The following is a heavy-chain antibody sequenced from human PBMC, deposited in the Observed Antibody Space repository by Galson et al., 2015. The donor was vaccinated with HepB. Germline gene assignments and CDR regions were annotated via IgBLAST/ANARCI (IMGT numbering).Heavy chain of an antibody. D-gene: IGHD1-26*01. Sequence: SLRLSCAASGFTFSIYAMHWVRQAPGKGLEWVALIPYDGSSQYYADSARGRFTISRDNSKNTLYRQMDSLRPEDTAVYYCAKDGILGTTTQSKGMDVWGQATTVTVSS. CDR2: IPYDGSSQ. V-gene: IGHV3-30-3*01. CDR3: AKDGILGTTTQSKGMDV. J-gene: IGHJ6*02. CDR1: GFTFSIYA.